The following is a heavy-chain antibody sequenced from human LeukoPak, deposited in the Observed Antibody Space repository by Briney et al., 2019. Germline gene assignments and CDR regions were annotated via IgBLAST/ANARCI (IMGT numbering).Heavy chain of an antibody. CDR1: GGTFSSYA. CDR3: AKGSRSLEYYFDY. D-gene: IGHD3-3*01. J-gene: IGHJ4*02. V-gene: IGHV1-69*05. Sequence: GASVKVSCKASGGTFSSYAISWVRQAPGQGLEWMGGIIPIFGTANYAQKFQGRVTITTDESTSTAYMELNSLRAEDTAVYYCAKGSRSLEYYFDYWGQGTLVTVSS. CDR2: IIPIFGTA.